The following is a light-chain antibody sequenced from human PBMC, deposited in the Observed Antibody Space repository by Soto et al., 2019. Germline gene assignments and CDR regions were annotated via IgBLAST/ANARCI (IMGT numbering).Light chain of an antibody. V-gene: IGLV1-44*01. CDR2: SDN. CDR3: AAWDDSLRGRV. Sequence: QAVVTQPLSASGTPGQRVTISCSGSNSNIGSNTVSWYQQLPGTAPKSLIYSDNQRPSGVPDRISGSRSGTSASLAISGLQSDDEAEYYCAAWDDSLRGRVFGGGTKVTVL. J-gene: IGLJ2*01. CDR1: NSNIGSNT.